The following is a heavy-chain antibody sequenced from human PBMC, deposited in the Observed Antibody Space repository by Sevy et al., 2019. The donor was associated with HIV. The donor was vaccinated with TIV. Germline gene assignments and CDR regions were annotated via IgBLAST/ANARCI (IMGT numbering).Heavy chain of an antibody. Sequence: GGSLRLSCAASGFTFSDHGMHWVRQAPGKGLDWVAAISYDGNNRYYADSVKGRFTLSRVNSKNTLYLQMDSVRPEDTAVYYCAKEDYGGNLPNYFASWGQGTRVTVSS. V-gene: IGHV3-30*18. CDR3: AKEDYGGNLPNYFAS. CDR2: ISYDGNNR. D-gene: IGHD4-17*01. J-gene: IGHJ4*02. CDR1: GFTFSDHG.